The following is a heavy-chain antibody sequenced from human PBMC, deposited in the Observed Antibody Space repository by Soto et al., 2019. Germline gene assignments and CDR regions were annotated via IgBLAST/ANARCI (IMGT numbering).Heavy chain of an antibody. CDR2: IYSGGST. J-gene: IGHJ4*02. Sequence: EVQLVESGGGLIQPGGSLRLSCAASGFTVSSNYMSWVRQAPGKGLEWVSLIYSGGSTNYSDSVKGRFTISSDSSQNTLYLQINSLRAEDTAVYYYARGRRYFDYWGQGTLVTVSS. CDR3: ARGRRYFDY. V-gene: IGHV3-53*01. CDR1: GFTVSSNY.